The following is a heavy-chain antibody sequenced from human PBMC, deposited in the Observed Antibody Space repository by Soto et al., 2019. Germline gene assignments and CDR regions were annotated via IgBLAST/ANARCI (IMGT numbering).Heavy chain of an antibody. CDR1: GFTLSGRS. J-gene: IGHJ6*04. D-gene: IGHD3-10*01. V-gene: IGHV3-74*01. Sequence: EVQLVESGGGLVQPGWSLRLSCAASGFTLSGRSMHWVRQAPGKGLVWVSGIDTAGTDSTYADSVKGRFTSSRDNAKNMLYLQMNSLRVEDTAVYYCARGWFGPDVWGKGTTVTVSS. CDR3: ARGWFGPDV. CDR2: IDTAGTDS.